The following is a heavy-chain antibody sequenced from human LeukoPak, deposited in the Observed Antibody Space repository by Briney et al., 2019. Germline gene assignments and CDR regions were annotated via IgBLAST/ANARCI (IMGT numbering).Heavy chain of an antibody. V-gene: IGHV4-39*01. CDR3: AIPGYSSGWPFDF. CDR2: IYYSGST. CDR1: VASIGSSSYY. D-gene: IGHD6-19*01. J-gene: IGHJ4*02. Sequence: SETLSLTCTVSVASIGSSSYYWGWIRQPPGKGLEWIGSIYYSGSTYYNPSLKSRVTISVDTSKNQISLKLSSVTAADTAVYYCAIPGYSSGWPFDFWGQGTLVTVSS.